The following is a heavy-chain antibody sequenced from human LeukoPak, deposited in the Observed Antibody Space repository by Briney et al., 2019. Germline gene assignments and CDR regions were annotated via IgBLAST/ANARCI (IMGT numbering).Heavy chain of an antibody. CDR1: GGSISSYY. V-gene: IGHV4-34*01. Sequence: PSETLSLTCTVSGGSISSYYWSWIRQPPGKGLEWIGEINHSGSTNYNPSLKSRVTISVDTSKNQFSLKLSSVTAADTAVYYCARGYSSSWRPLNWFDPWGQGTLVTVSS. D-gene: IGHD6-13*01. CDR2: INHSGST. CDR3: ARGYSSSWRPLNWFDP. J-gene: IGHJ5*02.